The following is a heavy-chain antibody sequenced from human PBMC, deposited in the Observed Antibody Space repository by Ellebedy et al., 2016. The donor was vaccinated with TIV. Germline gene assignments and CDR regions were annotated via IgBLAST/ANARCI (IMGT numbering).Heavy chain of an antibody. Sequence: GESLKISCAASGFTFSSYSMNWVRQAPGKGLEWVSSISSSSSYIYYADSVKGRFTISRDNAKNSLYLQMNSLRAEDTAVYYCARDLLGPRDFQHWGQGTLVTVSS. CDR1: GFTFSSYS. J-gene: IGHJ1*01. CDR2: ISSSSSYI. V-gene: IGHV3-21*01. CDR3: ARDLLGPRDFQH.